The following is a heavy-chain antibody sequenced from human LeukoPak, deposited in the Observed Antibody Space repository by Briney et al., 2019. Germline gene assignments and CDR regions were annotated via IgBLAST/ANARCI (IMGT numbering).Heavy chain of an antibody. J-gene: IGHJ3*02. CDR1: GGSLSSYY. CDR2: IYTSGST. Sequence: PSETLSLTCTVSGGSLSSYYWSWIRQPAGKGLEWIGRIYTSGSTNYKPSLKSRVTMSVDTSKNQFSLKVSSVTAADTAVYYCARDSPSRAFDIWGQGTMVTVSS. CDR3: ARDSPSRAFDI. V-gene: IGHV4-4*07.